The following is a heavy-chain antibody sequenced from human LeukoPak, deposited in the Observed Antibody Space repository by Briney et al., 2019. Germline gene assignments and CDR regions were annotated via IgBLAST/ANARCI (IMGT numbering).Heavy chain of an antibody. CDR2: IYYSGST. CDR1: GGSINNFY. D-gene: IGHD3-10*01. Sequence: SETLSLTCTVSGGSINNFYWSWIRQPPGGGLEWIGYIYYSGSTNYNPSLKSRVTISVDTSKNQLSLKLSSVTAADTAVYYCARLARLTLIRGVTGYHSLDVWGKGTKVTVSS. J-gene: IGHJ6*04. CDR3: ARLARLTLIRGVTGYHSLDV. V-gene: IGHV4-59*01.